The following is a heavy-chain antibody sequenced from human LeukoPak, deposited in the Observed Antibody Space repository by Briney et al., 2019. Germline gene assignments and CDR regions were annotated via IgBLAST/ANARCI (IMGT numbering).Heavy chain of an antibody. CDR1: GFTFDDYA. Sequence: GGSLRLSCAASGFTFDDYAMHWVRQAPGKGLEWVSGISWNSGSIGYADSVKGRFTISRDNAKNSLYLQMNSLRAEDTALYYCAKGGLRLPGAFDIWGQGTVVAVSS. J-gene: IGHJ3*02. V-gene: IGHV3-9*01. CDR2: ISWNSGSI. D-gene: IGHD5-12*01. CDR3: AKGGLRLPGAFDI.